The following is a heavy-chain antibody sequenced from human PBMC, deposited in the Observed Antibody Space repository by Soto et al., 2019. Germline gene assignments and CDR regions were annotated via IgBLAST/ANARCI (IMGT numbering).Heavy chain of an antibody. V-gene: IGHV4-34*01. CDR1: GGSFSGYY. Sequence: SETLSLTCAVYGGSFSGYYWSWIRQPPGKGLEWIGEINHSGSTNYNPSLKSRVTISVDTSKNQFSLKLSSVTAADTAVYYCARSPYGSGSGQWGKGTLVTVSS. CDR3: ARSPYGSGSGQ. J-gene: IGHJ4*02. D-gene: IGHD3-10*01. CDR2: INHSGST.